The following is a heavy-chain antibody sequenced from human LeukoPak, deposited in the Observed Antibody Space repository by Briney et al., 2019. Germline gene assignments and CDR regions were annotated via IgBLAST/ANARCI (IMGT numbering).Heavy chain of an antibody. V-gene: IGHV1-46*01. Sequence: ASVKVSCKASGYTFTSYYMHWVRQAPGQGLEWMGIINPSGGSTSYAQKFQGRVTMTRDTSTSTVYMELSSLRSEDTAVYYCARGPRAVAGHSIYYYYYYGMDVWGQGTTVTVSS. CDR1: GYTFTSYY. J-gene: IGHJ6*02. D-gene: IGHD6-19*01. CDR3: ARGPRAVAGHSIYYYYYYGMDV. CDR2: INPSGGST.